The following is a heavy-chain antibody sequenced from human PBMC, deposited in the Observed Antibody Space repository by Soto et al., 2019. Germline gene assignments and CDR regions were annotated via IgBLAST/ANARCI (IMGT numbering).Heavy chain of an antibody. CDR2: ISAHNGNT. J-gene: IGHJ4*02. CDR1: GYTFTSYG. Sequence: QVHLVQSGAEVKKPGASVKVSCKASGYTFTSYGSTWVRQAPGQGLEWMGWISAHNGNTDYAQKLQGRVIVTRDTSTSTAYMELRSLISDDTAVYYCARWRYGDYWGQGALVTVSS. D-gene: IGHD1-1*01. V-gene: IGHV1-18*01. CDR3: ARWRYGDY.